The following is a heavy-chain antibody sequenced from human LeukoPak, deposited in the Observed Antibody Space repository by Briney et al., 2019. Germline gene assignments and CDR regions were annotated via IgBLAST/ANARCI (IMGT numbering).Heavy chain of an antibody. J-gene: IGHJ3*02. CDR1: GFTFSSYN. CDR3: ARGGGAFDI. V-gene: IGHV3-48*04. CDR2: ISSSSSTI. D-gene: IGHD3-16*01. Sequence: PGGSLRLSXAASGFTFSSYNMNWVRQAPGKGLEWISYISSSSSTIYYVDSVKGRFTISRDNAKNSLYLQMNSLRAEDTAVYYCARGGGAFDIWGQGTMVTVSS.